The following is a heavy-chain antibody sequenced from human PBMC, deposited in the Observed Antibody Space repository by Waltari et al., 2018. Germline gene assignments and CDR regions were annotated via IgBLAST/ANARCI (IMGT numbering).Heavy chain of an antibody. D-gene: IGHD6-19*01. CDR2: RRSGVSNT. V-gene: IGHV3-48*03. CDR1: GFTFSRNP. J-gene: IGHJ5*02. CDR3: AREDGWSNRFDP. Sequence: VQLVESGGGLVQPGGSLRLSCAASGFTFSRNPINWVRQAPGQGLGMVSYRRSGVSNTYYPDPVKRRFTISSDDAKNSLYLQMNSPRAENTAVYYCAREDGWSNRFDPWGQGTLVTVSA.